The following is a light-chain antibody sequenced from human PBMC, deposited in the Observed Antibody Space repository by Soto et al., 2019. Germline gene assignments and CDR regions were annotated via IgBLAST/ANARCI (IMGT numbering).Light chain of an antibody. CDR3: QSYDSSLSGPYV. V-gene: IGLV1-40*01. CDR1: SSNIGAGYD. CDR2: RNS. J-gene: IGLJ1*01. Sequence: QAVVTQPPSVSGAPGQRVTISCTGSSSNIGAGYDVHWYQQLPGTAPKLLIYRNSNRPSGVPDRFSGSKSGTSASLAITGLQAEDEADYYCQSYDSSLSGPYVFGTGTKVTVL.